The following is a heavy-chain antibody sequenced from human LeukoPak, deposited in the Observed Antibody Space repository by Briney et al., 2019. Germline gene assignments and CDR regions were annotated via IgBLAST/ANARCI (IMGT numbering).Heavy chain of an antibody. D-gene: IGHD2-8*01. CDR2: IYPDDSDT. J-gene: IGHJ6*03. CDR3: ARLAYCSNDVCYSNYYYSMDV. V-gene: IGHV5-51*03. Sequence: KPGESLKISCKGSGYSFTSYWIGWVRQMPGEGLEWMGIIYPDDSDTRYSPSFQGQVTISADKSISTAYLQWSSLKASDTAMYYCARLAYCSNDVCYSNYYYSMDVWGKGTTVTVSS. CDR1: GYSFTSYW.